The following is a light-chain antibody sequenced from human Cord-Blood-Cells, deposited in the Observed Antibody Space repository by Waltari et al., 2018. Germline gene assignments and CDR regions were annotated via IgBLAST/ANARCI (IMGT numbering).Light chain of an antibody. V-gene: IGLV3-21*03. CDR2: DDS. CDR3: QVWDSSSDHWV. J-gene: IGLJ3*02. CDR1: NIGRKT. Sequence: SYVLTQSPSVSVAPGKTARITCGGNNIGRKTVHWYQQQPGQAPVLVVYDDSDRPSGIPERFSGSNSGNTATLTISRVEAGDEADYYCQVWDSSSDHWVFGGGTKLTVL.